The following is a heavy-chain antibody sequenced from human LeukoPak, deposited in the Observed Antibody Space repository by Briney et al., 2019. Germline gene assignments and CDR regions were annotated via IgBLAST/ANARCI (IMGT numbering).Heavy chain of an antibody. CDR3: ARAGVGASYRGFDY. Sequence: SETLSLTCAVYGGSFSGYYWSWIRQPPGKGQEWIGEINHSGSTNYNPSLKSRVTISVDTSKNQFSLKLSSVTAADTAVYYCARAGVGASYRGFDYCGQGTLVTVSS. D-gene: IGHD1-26*01. CDR2: INHSGST. CDR1: GGSFSGYY. V-gene: IGHV4-34*01. J-gene: IGHJ4*02.